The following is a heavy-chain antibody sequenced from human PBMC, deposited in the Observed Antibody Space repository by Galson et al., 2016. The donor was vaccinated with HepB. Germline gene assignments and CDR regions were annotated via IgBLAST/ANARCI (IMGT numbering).Heavy chain of an antibody. D-gene: IGHD1/OR15-1a*01. CDR2: INPNSGGT. J-gene: IGHJ4*02. CDR3: AVVLNKSMGDY. V-gene: IGHV1-2*06. CDR1: GYTFTGYY. Sequence: SVKVSCKASGYTFTGYYIDWVRQAPGQGLEWMGRINPNSGGTKYVQKFQGRVTMTRDTSISTAYMELSSLRSDDTAVYYCAVVLNKSMGDYWGQGTLVTVSS.